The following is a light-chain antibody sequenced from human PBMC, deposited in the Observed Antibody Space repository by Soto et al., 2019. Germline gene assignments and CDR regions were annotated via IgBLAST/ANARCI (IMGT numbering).Light chain of an antibody. CDR3: QSYVSSLGGSKGV. CDR2: SNI. CDR1: SSDIGAGYD. J-gene: IGLJ3*02. Sequence: QSVLTQPPSMSGAPGQRVTISCTGSSSDIGAGYDVHWYQQFPGTAPKLLIYSNINRPSGVPDRFSGSKSGTSASLAITGLQAEDEADYYCQSYVSSLGGSKGVFGGGTKVTVL. V-gene: IGLV1-40*01.